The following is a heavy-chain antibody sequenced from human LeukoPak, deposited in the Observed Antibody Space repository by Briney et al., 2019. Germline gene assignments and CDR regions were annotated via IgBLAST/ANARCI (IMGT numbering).Heavy chain of an antibody. V-gene: IGHV3-23*01. Sequence: GGSLRLSCAASGFTFNNYAMTWVRQAPGKGLEWVSVVSGSGDNTNYADSVKGRFTISRDNSKNTLFLQMNSLRADDTGLYFCAYYDSSGYYYGRLRYWGQGTPVTVSS. CDR3: AYYDSSGYYYGRLRY. J-gene: IGHJ4*02. D-gene: IGHD3-22*01. CDR2: VSGSGDNT. CDR1: GFTFNNYA.